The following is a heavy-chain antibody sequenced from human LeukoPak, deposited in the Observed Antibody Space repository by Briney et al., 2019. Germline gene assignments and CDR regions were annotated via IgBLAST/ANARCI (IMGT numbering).Heavy chain of an antibody. V-gene: IGHV3-30*03. CDR1: GFTFSSYG. CDR2: ISYDGDNN. CDR3: ARDALAPMLYSDYFDY. D-gene: IGHD2-8*01. Sequence: AGGSLRLSCAASGFTFSSYGMHWVRQAPGKGLEWVAVISYDGDNNSYADFVKGRFTISRDNSKNTLYLQMNSLRAEDTAVYYCARDALAPMLYSDYFDYWGQGTLVTVSS. J-gene: IGHJ4*02.